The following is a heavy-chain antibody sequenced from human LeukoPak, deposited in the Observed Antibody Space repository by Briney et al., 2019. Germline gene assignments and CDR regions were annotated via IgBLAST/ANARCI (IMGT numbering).Heavy chain of an antibody. D-gene: IGHD5-12*01. CDR3: AREWGSGYFSLDY. J-gene: IGHJ4*02. CDR2: ISGSGDST. CDR1: KFTFSNDA. Sequence: GGSLRLSCVASKFTFSNDAMSWVRQAPGKGLEWVSGISGSGDSTSYADSVKGRFTISRDNSKNTLYLQMNSLRAEDTAVYYCAREWGSGYFSLDYWGQGTLVTVSS. V-gene: IGHV3-23*01.